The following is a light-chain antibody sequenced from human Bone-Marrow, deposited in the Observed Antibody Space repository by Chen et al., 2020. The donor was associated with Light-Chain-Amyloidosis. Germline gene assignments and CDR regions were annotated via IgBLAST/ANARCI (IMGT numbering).Light chain of an antibody. CDR3: VLYMGRGTWL. J-gene: IGLJ3*02. V-gene: IGLV8-61*01. CDR1: SGSVSSSQY. Sequence: QTVVTQEPSLSVSPGGTITLTCGLSSGSVSSSQYPTWYQQTPGQAPRTLIDSRNVRSSGAPDSVSGSFLGNKAALTITGAQADDESHYYCVLYMGRGTWLFGGGTKLTVL. CDR2: SRN.